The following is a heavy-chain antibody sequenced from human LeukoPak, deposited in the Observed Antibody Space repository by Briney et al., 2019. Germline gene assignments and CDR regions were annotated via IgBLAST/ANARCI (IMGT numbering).Heavy chain of an antibody. V-gene: IGHV3-48*04. J-gene: IGHJ6*02. CDR1: GFTFSSYS. D-gene: IGHD6-13*01. CDR2: ISSSSSTI. CDR3: AKDMSSSWYPEAYYYYGMDV. Sequence: GGSLRLSYAASGFTFSSYSMNWVRQAPGKGLEWVSYISSSSSTIYYADSVKGRFTISRDNAKNSLYLQMNSLRAEDTAVYYCAKDMSSSWYPEAYYYYGMDVWGQGTTVTVSS.